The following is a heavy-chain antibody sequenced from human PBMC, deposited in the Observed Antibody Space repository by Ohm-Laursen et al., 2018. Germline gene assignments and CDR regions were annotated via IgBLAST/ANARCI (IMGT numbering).Heavy chain of an antibody. J-gene: IGHJ4*02. V-gene: IGHV3-33*08. CDR1: GFTFNNFG. CDR2: IWDDGSNK. Sequence: SLRLSCSASGFTFNNFGMHWVRQAPGKGLEWLAAIWDDGSNKYYADSVKGRFTISRDNSKNTLYLQMNSLRAEDTALYYCARESIFDHWGQGTLVTVSS. CDR3: ARESIFDH.